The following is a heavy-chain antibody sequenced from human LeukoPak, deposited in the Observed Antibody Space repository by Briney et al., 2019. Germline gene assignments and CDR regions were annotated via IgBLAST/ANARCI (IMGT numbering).Heavy chain of an antibody. V-gene: IGHV1-69*04. J-gene: IGHJ5*02. CDR3: ARDSIVATTKGDWFDP. CDR1: GGTFSSYA. Sequence: GASVKVSCKASGGTFSSYAISLVRQAPGQGLEWMGRIIPILGIANYAQKFQGRVTITADKSTSTAYMELSSLRSEDTAVYYCARDSIVATTKGDWFDPWGQGTLVTVSS. D-gene: IGHD5-12*01. CDR2: IIPILGIA.